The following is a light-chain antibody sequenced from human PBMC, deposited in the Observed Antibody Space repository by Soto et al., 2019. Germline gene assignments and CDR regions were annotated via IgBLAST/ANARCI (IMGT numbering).Light chain of an antibody. CDR1: QGVLYSSNNKNY. V-gene: IGKV4-1*01. J-gene: IGKJ4*01. Sequence: DIVMTQSPDSLSVSLVERATINCKSSQGVLYSSNNKNYLAWYQQKPGQPPKLLIYWASTRESGVPDRFSGSGSGTDFTLTISSLQAEDVAVYYCQQYDSTPLTFGGGTKVDIK. CDR3: QQYDSTPLT. CDR2: WAS.